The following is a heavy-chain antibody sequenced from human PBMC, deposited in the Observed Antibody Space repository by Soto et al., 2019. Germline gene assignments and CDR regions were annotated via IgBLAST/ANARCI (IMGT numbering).Heavy chain of an antibody. Sequence: EVQLVESGGGLVKPGGSLRLSCAASGCTFSSYSMNWVRQAPGKGLEWVSSISSSSSYIYYADSVKGRFTISRDNAKNSLYLQMNSLRAEDTAVYYCAREVGASSGYVGLHYYYGMDVWGQGTTVTVSS. CDR1: GCTFSSYS. CDR3: AREVGASSGYVGLHYYYGMDV. CDR2: ISSSSSYI. D-gene: IGHD5-12*01. V-gene: IGHV3-21*01. J-gene: IGHJ6*02.